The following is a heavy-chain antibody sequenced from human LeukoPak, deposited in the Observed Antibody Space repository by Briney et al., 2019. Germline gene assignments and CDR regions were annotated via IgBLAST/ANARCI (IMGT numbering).Heavy chain of an antibody. Sequence: ASVKVSCKASGGTFSSYAISWVRQAPGQGLEWMGRIIPIFGTANYAQKFQGRVTITTDEFTSTAYMELSSLRSEDTAVYYCARHSGYRYDPTQPKYYFDYWGQGTLVTVSS. CDR1: GGTFSSYA. CDR3: ARHSGYRYDPTQPKYYFDY. V-gene: IGHV1-69*05. D-gene: IGHD5-12*01. J-gene: IGHJ4*02. CDR2: IIPIFGTA.